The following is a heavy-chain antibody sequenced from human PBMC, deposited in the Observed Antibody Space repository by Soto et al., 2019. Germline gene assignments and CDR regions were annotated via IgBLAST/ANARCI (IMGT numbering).Heavy chain of an antibody. CDR3: TREGAVAGNWLDP. CDR1: GYTFPDFA. D-gene: IGHD6-19*01. V-gene: IGHV1-3*01. J-gene: IGHJ5*02. Sequence: QVQLVQSGAEMKQPGASVKLSCKTSGYTFPDFAMHWVRQAPGQSLEWMGWINPATGNIKYLQKFEGRVTITRDTSASTVYRDLRSLKFEDTAVYYCTREGAVAGNWLDPWGQGTLVTVSS. CDR2: INPATGNI.